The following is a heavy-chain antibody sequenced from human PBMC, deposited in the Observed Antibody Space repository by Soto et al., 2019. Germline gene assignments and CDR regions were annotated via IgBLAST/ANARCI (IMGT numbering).Heavy chain of an antibody. D-gene: IGHD3-22*01. CDR1: GYTLTELS. CDR2: FDPEDGET. V-gene: IGHV1-24*01. J-gene: IGHJ6*02. Sequence: GASVKVSCKVSGYTLTELSMHWMRQAPGKGLEWMGGFDPEDGETIYAQKFQGRSTMTEDTSTDTAYMELSSLRSEDTAVYYCAKSLITMIVVVTGATGGMNVWGQGTTVTVSS. CDR3: AKSLITMIVVVTGATGGMNV.